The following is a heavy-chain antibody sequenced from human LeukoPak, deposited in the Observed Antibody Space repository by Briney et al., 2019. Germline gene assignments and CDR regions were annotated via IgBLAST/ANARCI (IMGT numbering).Heavy chain of an antibody. CDR2: ISGSGGST. V-gene: IGHV3-23*01. D-gene: IGHD6-19*01. Sequence: GGSLRLSCAASGFTFSSSSMSWVRQAPGKGLVWVSVISGSGGSTDYADSVKGRFTISRDNSKNTLYLQINSLRAEDTAVYYCAKGSGWYVWGQGTLVTVSS. CDR3: AKGSGWYV. CDR1: GFTFSSSS. J-gene: IGHJ4*02.